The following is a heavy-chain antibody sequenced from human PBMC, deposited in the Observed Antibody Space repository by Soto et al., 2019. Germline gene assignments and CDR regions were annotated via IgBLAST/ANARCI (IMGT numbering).Heavy chain of an antibody. CDR1: GFTFSSYG. V-gene: IGHV3-30*18. Sequence: GGSLRLSCAASGFTFSSYGMHWVRQAPGKGLEWVAVISYDGSNKYYADSVKGRFTISRDNSKNTLYLQMNSLRAEDTAVYYCAKPSKMATISVPTDYWGQGTLVTVSS. CDR3: AKPSKMATISVPTDY. D-gene: IGHD5-12*01. CDR2: ISYDGSNK. J-gene: IGHJ4*02.